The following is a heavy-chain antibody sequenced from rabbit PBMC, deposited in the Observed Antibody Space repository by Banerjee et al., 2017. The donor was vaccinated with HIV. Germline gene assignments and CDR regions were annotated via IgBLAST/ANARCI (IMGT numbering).Heavy chain of an antibody. D-gene: IGHD6-1*01. Sequence: QSLEESGGDLVKPGASLTLTCTASGFSFSSYYYMCWVRQAPGKGLEWIGCIYTGDGSTYYASWAKGRFTISKTSSTTVTLQMTSLTAADTATYFCARDPYGTYGYGQGINLWGPGT. CDR2: IYTGDGST. J-gene: IGHJ4*01. V-gene: IGHV1S40*01. CDR3: ARDPYGTYGYGQGINL. CDR1: GFSFSSYYY.